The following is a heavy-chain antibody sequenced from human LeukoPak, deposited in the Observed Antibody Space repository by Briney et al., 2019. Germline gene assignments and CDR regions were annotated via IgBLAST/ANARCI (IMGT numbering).Heavy chain of an antibody. Sequence: ASVKVSCKASGYTFTGYYMHWVRQAPGQGLEWMGWINPNSGGTNYAQKFQGRVTMTRDTSISTAYMELSRLRSDDTAVYYCARFWRCSGGSCSSNWFDPWGQGTLVTVSS. CDR2: INPNSGGT. J-gene: IGHJ5*02. D-gene: IGHD2-15*01. CDR3: ARFWRCSGGSCSSNWFDP. CDR1: GYTFTGYY. V-gene: IGHV1-2*02.